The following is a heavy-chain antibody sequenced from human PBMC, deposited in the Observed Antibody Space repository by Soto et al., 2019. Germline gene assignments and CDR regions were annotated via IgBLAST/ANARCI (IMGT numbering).Heavy chain of an antibody. CDR3: ARGLSYFGIRKGAFYI. V-gene: IGHV1-18*01. CDR1: GYTFTSYG. Sequence: ASVKVSCKASGYTFTSYGISWVRQAPGQGLEWMGWISAYNGNTNYAQKLQGRVTMTTDTSTSTAYMELRSLRSDDTAVYYCARGLSYFGIRKGAFYIRGQGTMVPVS. D-gene: IGHD1-20*01. CDR2: ISAYNGNT. J-gene: IGHJ3*02.